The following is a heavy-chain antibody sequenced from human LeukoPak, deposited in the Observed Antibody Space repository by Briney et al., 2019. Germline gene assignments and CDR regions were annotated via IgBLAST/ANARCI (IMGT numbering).Heavy chain of an antibody. CDR2: ISWNSGSI. J-gene: IGHJ4*02. CDR3: AKDLYSSSGLGEFDY. Sequence: LTGGSLRLSCAASGFTFDDFAMHWVRQVPEKGLEWVSGISWNSGSIIYADSVKGRFTISRDNAKNSLHLQMNSLRAEDTALYYCAKDLYSSSGLGEFDYWGQGTLVTVSS. CDR1: GFTFDDFA. D-gene: IGHD3-16*01. V-gene: IGHV3-9*01.